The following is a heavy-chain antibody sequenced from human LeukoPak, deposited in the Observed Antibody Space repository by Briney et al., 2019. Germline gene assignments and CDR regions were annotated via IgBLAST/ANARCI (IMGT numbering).Heavy chain of an antibody. CDR2: TYYRSKWFS. CDR1: GDSFSSNNAA. J-gene: IGHJ4*02. D-gene: IGHD5-12*01. V-gene: IGHV6-1*01. CDR3: ARDGKNYGYDFDY. Sequence: SQTLSLTCAISGDSFSSNNAAWNCIRQSPSRGLEWLGRTYYRSKWFSDYAVSVKSRITINPDTSKNQFSLQLNSVTPEDTAVYYCARDGKNYGYDFDYWGQGTLVTVSS.